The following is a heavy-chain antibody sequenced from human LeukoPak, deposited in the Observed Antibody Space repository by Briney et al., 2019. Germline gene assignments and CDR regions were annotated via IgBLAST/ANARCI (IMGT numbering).Heavy chain of an antibody. Sequence: GRSLRLSCAASGFTFVDYAIHWVRQAPGRGLEWVSGISWNSVSIGYADSVKGRFTISRDNAKNSLYLQMNSLRAEDTALYYCAKDIAAYYGMDVWGQETTVTVSS. CDR1: GFTFVDYA. V-gene: IGHV3-9*01. CDR3: AKDIAAYYGMDV. J-gene: IGHJ6*02. CDR2: ISWNSVSI. D-gene: IGHD6-25*01.